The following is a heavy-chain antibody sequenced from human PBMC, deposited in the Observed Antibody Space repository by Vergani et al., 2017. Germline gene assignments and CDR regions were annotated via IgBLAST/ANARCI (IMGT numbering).Heavy chain of an antibody. CDR3: AGSDYDTGGYSFRGFDY. CDR1: GFTFSSYW. V-gene: IGHV3-7*01. D-gene: IGHD5-18*01. J-gene: IGHJ4*02. CDR2: IKQDGSEK. Sequence: EVQLVESGGGLVQPGGSLRLSCAASGFTFSSYWMSWVRQAPGKGLEWVANIKQDGSEKYYVESVKGRFTISRDNAKNSLYLQMNSLRAEDTAVYYCAGSDYDTGGYSFRGFDYWGQGTLVTVSS.